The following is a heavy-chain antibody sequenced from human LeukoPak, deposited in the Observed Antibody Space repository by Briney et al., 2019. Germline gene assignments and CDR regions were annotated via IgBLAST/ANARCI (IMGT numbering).Heavy chain of an antibody. J-gene: IGHJ4*02. D-gene: IGHD6-19*01. V-gene: IGHV3-53*01. CDR3: ASWPVGWYGEDS. CDR1: GLSVSSNF. CDR2: IYGGGST. Sequence: GGSLRLSCAATGLSVSSNFMSWVRQAPGKGLEWVSVIYGGGSTYYADSVKGRFTISRDTPKNTLYLQMNSLRVEDTAVYYCASWPVGWYGEDSWGQGTLVTVAS.